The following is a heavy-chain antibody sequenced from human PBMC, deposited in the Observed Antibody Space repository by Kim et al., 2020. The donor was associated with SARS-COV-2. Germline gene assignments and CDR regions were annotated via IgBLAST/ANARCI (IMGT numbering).Heavy chain of an antibody. D-gene: IGHD4-17*01. V-gene: IGHV3-30*15. CDR3: AGGDYGDYVISFGY. J-gene: IGHJ4*02. Sequence: ADAVKGRFTISRDNSKNTLDLQMSSRRAEDTAVYYCAGGDYGDYVISFGYWGQGTLVTVSS.